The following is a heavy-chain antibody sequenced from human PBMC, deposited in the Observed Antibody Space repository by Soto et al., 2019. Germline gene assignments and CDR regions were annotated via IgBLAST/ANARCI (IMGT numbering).Heavy chain of an antibody. Sequence: QVQLVQSGAEVKKPGSSVKVSCEASGGSFISYTFTWVRQAPGQGLEWMGRIIPIQGRANYALKLQDRVTITEDRSTKTVYMELRSLRPEDTAVYYCGKSLLFVDHAYMDVWGKGTTVTVSS. CDR2: IIPIQGRA. D-gene: IGHD2-21*01. V-gene: IGHV1-69*02. CDR3: GKSLLFVDHAYMDV. CDR1: GGSFISYT. J-gene: IGHJ6*03.